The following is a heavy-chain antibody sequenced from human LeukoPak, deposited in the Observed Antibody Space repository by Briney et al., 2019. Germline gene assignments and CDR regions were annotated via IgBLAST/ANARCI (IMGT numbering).Heavy chain of an antibody. Sequence: GSSVKVSCKASGGTFSSYAISWVRQAPGQGLEWMGGIIPIFGTANYAQKFQGRVTITTDESTSTAYMELSSLRSEDTAVYYCAVEKPRGYSYAKAFDYGGQGTLVTVSS. D-gene: IGHD5-18*01. V-gene: IGHV1-69*05. J-gene: IGHJ4*02. CDR1: GGTFSSYA. CDR3: AVEKPRGYSYAKAFDY. CDR2: IIPIFGTA.